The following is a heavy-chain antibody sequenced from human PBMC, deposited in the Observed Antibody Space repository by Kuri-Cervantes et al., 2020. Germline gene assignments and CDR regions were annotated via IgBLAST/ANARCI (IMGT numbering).Heavy chain of an antibody. CDR3: ARGRPRRRQQLVAGGDY. J-gene: IGHJ4*02. D-gene: IGHD6-13*01. CDR2: IYTSGST. V-gene: IGHV4-4*07. CDR1: GGSISSYY. Sequence: SETLSLTCTVSGGSISSYYWSWIRQPAGKGLEWIGRIYTSGSTNYNPSLKSRVTISVDKSKNQFSLKLSSVTAADTAVYYCARGRPRRRQQLVAGGDYWGQGTLVTVSS.